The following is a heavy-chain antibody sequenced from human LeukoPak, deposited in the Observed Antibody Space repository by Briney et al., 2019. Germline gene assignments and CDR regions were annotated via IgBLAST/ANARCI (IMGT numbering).Heavy chain of an antibody. Sequence: PGGSLRLSCEVSGLTINNRGMHWVRQAPGKGLEWVAMISHDGNVEYYLDSVKGRLTISGDNSKNTLYLQMNSLTTEDTAIYYCAKDWGASGWYNWFDSWGQGTQVTVSS. J-gene: IGHJ5*01. D-gene: IGHD6-19*01. V-gene: IGHV3-30*18. CDR1: GLTINNRG. CDR2: ISHDGNVE. CDR3: AKDWGASGWYNWFDS.